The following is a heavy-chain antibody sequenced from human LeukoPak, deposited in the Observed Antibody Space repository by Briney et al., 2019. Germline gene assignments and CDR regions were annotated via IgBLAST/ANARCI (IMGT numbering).Heavy chain of an antibody. CDR2: IASDGSST. CDR3: ARGRPHGNDY. D-gene: IGHD4-23*01. V-gene: IGHV3-74*01. Sequence: GGSLRLSCAASGFTFSSYWMNRVRQAPGKGLVWVSRIASDGSSTTYADSVKGRFSISRDNAKNTLYLQMNSLRVEDTAVYYCARGRPHGNDYWGQRTLVTVSS. CDR1: GFTFSSYW. J-gene: IGHJ4*02.